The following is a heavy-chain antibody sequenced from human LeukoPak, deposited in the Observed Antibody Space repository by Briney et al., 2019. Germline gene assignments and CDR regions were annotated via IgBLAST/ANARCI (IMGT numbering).Heavy chain of an antibody. D-gene: IGHD3-10*01. CDR1: GYSISSGYY. Sequence: PSETLSLTCTVSGYSISSGYYWGWIRQPPGKGLEWIGYIYYSGSTNYNPSLKSRVTISVDTSKNQFSLKLSSVTAADTAVYYCAREHYGSGTAWGQGTLVTVSS. J-gene: IGHJ5*02. CDR2: IYYSGST. CDR3: AREHYGSGTA. V-gene: IGHV4-38-2*02.